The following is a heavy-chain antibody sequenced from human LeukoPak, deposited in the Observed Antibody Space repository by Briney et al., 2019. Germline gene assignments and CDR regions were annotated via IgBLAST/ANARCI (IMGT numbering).Heavy chain of an antibody. V-gene: IGHV3-23*01. CDR2: ISGSGGST. CDR3: AKGGRGYCSSTSCYHTPGIDY. D-gene: IGHD2-2*01. J-gene: IGHJ4*02. Sequence: HAGGSLRLSCAASGFTFSSYAMSWVRQAPGKGLEWVSAISGSGGSTYYADSVKGRFTISRDNSKNTLYPQMNSLRAEDTAVYYCAKGGRGYCSSTSCYHTPGIDYWGQGTLVTVSS. CDR1: GFTFSSYA.